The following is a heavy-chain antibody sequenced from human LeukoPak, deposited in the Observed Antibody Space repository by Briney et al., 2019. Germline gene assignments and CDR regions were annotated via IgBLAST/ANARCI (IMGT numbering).Heavy chain of an antibody. J-gene: IGHJ4*02. CDR1: GYTFTSYA. CDR2: INAGNGNT. Sequence: ASVKVSCKASGYTFTSYAMHWVRQAPGQRFEWMGWINAGNGNTRYSQKFQGRVTITRDTSASTASMELSSLRSEDTAMYYCARGDDYKYFDCWGQGTLVTVSS. V-gene: IGHV1-3*01. D-gene: IGHD4/OR15-4a*01. CDR3: ARGDDYKYFDC.